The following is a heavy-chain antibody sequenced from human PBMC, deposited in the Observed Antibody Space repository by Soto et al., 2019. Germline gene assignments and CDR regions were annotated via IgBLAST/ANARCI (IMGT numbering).Heavy chain of an antibody. Sequence: GGSLRLSCEASGFTFSRYNMNWVRQAPGKGLDCVSYISASSSSIFYADSVKGRFTISRDNAKNSLYLQINSLRAEDTAIYYCARDPYSGDNIDLDYWGQGTLVTVSS. CDR3: ARDPYSGDNIDLDY. CDR1: GFTFSRYN. D-gene: IGHD5-12*01. V-gene: IGHV3-48*01. CDR2: ISASSSSI. J-gene: IGHJ4*02.